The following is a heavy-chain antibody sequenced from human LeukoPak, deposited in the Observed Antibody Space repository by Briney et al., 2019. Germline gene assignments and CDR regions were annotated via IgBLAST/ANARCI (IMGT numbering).Heavy chain of an antibody. Sequence: ASVKVSCKASGYTFTSYYMHWVRQAPGQGLEWMGIINPSGGSTSYAQKFQGRVTMTRDMSTSTIYMELSSLRSKDTAVYYCARELWFGEFWGQGTLVTVSS. CDR2: INPSGGST. V-gene: IGHV1-46*01. CDR3: ARELWFGEF. CDR1: GYTFTSYY. J-gene: IGHJ4*02. D-gene: IGHD3-10*01.